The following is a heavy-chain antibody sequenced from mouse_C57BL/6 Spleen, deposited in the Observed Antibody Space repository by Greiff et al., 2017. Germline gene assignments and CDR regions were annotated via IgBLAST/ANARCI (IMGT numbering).Heavy chain of an antibody. CDR3: ARGGLPLMDY. J-gene: IGHJ4*01. Sequence: QVQLKQSGAELVRPGSSVKLSCKASGYTFTSYWMHWVKQRPIQGLEWIGNIDPSDSETHYNQKFKDKATLTVDKSSSTAYMQLSSLTSEDSAVYYCARGGLPLMDYWGQGTSGTVSS. CDR1: GYTFTSYW. D-gene: IGHD2-2*01. V-gene: IGHV1-52*01. CDR2: IDPSDSET.